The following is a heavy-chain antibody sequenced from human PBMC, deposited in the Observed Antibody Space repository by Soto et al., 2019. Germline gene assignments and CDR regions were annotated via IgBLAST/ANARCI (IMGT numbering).Heavy chain of an antibody. Sequence: SETLSLTCTVSGGSISSGDYYWSWIRQPPGKGLEWIGYIYYSGSTYYNPSLKSRVTISVDTSKNQFSLKLSSVTAADTAVYYCARAFTYTYYFEYWCQGTLVTVSS. CDR3: ARAFTYTYYFEY. J-gene: IGHJ4*02. V-gene: IGHV4-30-4*01. D-gene: IGHD3-3*02. CDR1: GGSISSGDYY. CDR2: IYYSGST.